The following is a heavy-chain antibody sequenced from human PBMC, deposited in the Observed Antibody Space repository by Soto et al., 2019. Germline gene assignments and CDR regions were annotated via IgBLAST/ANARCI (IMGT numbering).Heavy chain of an antibody. CDR3: AKWNGYGDF. CDR2: VSGGSGVT. V-gene: IGHV3-23*01. J-gene: IGHJ4*02. Sequence: EVQLLESGGALLKLGGSSRLPCEVSGSPFTPFALTWVRQVQGKGLEWVCGVSGGSGVTHYADSVKGRFTITGDDSKNTVYLQMHSLRVEDTAVYYCAKWNGYGDFWGQGTLVTVSS. D-gene: IGHD1-1*01. CDR1: GSPFTPFA.